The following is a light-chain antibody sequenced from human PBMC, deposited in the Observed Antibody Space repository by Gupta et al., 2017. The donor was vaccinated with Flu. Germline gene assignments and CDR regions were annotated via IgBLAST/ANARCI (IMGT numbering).Light chain of an antibody. J-gene: IGLJ1*01. V-gene: IGLV2-18*02. CDR1: SSDIGTYNR. CDR3: SSYTSSYTFV. CDR2: EVS. Sequence: SSDIGTYNRVSWYQQSPGIAPKLMIYEVSNRPSGVPDRFSGSKSGNTASLTISGLQGEDEADYYCSSYTSSYTFVFGTGTKVTVL.